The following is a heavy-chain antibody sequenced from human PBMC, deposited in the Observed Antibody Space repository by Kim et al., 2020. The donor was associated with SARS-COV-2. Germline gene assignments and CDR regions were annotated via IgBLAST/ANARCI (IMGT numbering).Heavy chain of an antibody. D-gene: IGHD7-27*01. V-gene: IGHV3-23*01. CDR1: GFTFSNYA. CDR3: AKNGRLGVIDS. J-gene: IGHJ4*02. CDR2: ISHTGAST. Sequence: GGSLRLSCTASGFTFSNYAMTWVRHVAGEGLQWISSISHTGASTHSADSLKGRFTISRDNSESTVFLQMDRLAAEDTGIYYCAKNGRLGVIDSWGRGTLVTVSS.